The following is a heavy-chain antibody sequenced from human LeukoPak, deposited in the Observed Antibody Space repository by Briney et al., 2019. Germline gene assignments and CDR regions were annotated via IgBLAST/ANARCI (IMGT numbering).Heavy chain of an antibody. D-gene: IGHD5-18*01. CDR2: INRNGGST. Sequence: PGGSLRLSCAASGFTFDDNGMSWVRQAPGKGLEWVSGINRNGGSTGYADSVKGRFTISRDNAKNSLYLQMNSLRAEDTALYYCARSHTAMVWGYFDYWGQGTLVTVSS. J-gene: IGHJ4*02. CDR3: ARSHTAMVWGYFDY. V-gene: IGHV3-20*04. CDR1: GFTFDDNG.